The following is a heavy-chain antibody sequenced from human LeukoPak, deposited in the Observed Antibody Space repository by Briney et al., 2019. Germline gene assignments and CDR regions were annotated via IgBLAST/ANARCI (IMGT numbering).Heavy chain of an antibody. D-gene: IGHD6-19*01. CDR1: GFSFSTYG. J-gene: IGHJ1*01. V-gene: IGHV3-23*01. CDR2: ISGSDGST. Sequence: GGSLRLSCAASGFSFSTYGTTWVRQAPGKGLEWVSGISGSDGSTYYADSVKGRFIISRDNSKNTLYVQMNSLRAEDTAVYYCARGGKRAVAGTRSPQYFQHWGQGTLVTVSS. CDR3: ARGGKRAVAGTRSPQYFQH.